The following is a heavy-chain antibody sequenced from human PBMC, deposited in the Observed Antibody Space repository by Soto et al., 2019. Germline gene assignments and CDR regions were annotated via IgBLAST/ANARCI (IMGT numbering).Heavy chain of an antibody. V-gene: IGHV3-21*01. Sequence: EVQLVESGGGLVKPGGSLRLSCAASGFTFSSYSMNWVRQAPGKGLEWVSSISSSSSYIYYADSVKGRFTISRDNXKXXLYLQMNSLRAEDTAVYYCARDKTGTTTRKWWFDPWGLGTLVTVSS. J-gene: IGHJ5*02. CDR1: GFTFSSYS. CDR2: ISSSSSYI. D-gene: IGHD1-1*01. CDR3: ARDKTGTTTRKWWFDP.